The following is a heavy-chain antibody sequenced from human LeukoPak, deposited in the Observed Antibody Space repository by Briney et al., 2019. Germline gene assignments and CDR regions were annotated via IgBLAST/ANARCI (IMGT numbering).Heavy chain of an antibody. V-gene: IGHV4-61*02. Sequence: PSQTLSLTCTVSGGSIYGGSYYWSWIRQPAGKGLEWIGRIYTSGSTNYNPSLKSRVTISVDTSKNQFSLKLSSVTAADTAVYYCARDRRDGYNLYYFDLWGQGTLVTVSS. D-gene: IGHD5-24*01. CDR1: GGSIYGGSYY. J-gene: IGHJ4*02. CDR3: ARDRRDGYNLYYFDL. CDR2: IYTSGST.